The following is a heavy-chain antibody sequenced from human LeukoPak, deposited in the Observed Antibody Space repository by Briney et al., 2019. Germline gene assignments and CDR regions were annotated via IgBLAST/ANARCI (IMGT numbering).Heavy chain of an antibody. J-gene: IGHJ1*01. CDR2: IYSGGST. D-gene: IGHD2-15*01. CDR3: AREGYCSGGSCWRYFQH. V-gene: IGHV3-66*02. Sequence: GGSLRLSCAASGFTVSSSYMSWVRQAPGKGLEWVSVIYSGGSTYYADSVKGRFTISRDNSKSTLYLQMNSLRAEDTAVYYCAREGYCSGGSCWRYFQHWGQGTLVTVSS. CDR1: GFTVSSSY.